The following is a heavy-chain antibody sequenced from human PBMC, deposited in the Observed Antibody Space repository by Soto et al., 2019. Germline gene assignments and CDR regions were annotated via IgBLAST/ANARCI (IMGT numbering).Heavy chain of an antibody. V-gene: IGHV1-18*01. Sequence: QVQLVQSGAEVKKHGASVKVSCKASGYTFTSYGISWVRQAPGQGLEWMGWISAYNGNTNYAQKLQGRVTMPTDTSTSTAYMELRRLRSDDTAVYYCARKSSSAYYYYYGMDVWGQGTTVTVSS. D-gene: IGHD6-13*01. J-gene: IGHJ6*02. CDR1: GYTFTSYG. CDR3: ARKSSSAYYYYYGMDV. CDR2: ISAYNGNT.